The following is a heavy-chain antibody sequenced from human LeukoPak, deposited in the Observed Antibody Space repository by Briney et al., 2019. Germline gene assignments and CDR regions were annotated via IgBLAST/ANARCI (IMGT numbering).Heavy chain of an antibody. J-gene: IGHJ4*02. D-gene: IGHD2-15*01. V-gene: IGHV1-18*01. CDR3: AKDHQFDFDY. CDR1: GYSFATHG. CDR2: IGAYNGNT. Sequence: ASVMVSCKASGYSFATHGISWVRQAPGQGLEWMGWIGAYNGNTNYVQKFQGRVTMTTDTSTSTAYMELRSLRSDDTAVYYCAKDHQFDFDYWGQGTLVTVSS.